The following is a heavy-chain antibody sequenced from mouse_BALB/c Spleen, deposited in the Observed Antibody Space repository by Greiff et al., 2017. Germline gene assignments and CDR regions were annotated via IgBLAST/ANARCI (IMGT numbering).Heavy chain of an antibody. Sequence: EVQLVESGGGLVKPGGSLKLSCAASGFTFSSYAMSWVRQSPEKRLEWVAEISSGGSYTYYPDTVTGRFTISRDNAKNTLYLEMSSLRSEDTAMYYCARVSHYGGYFDVWGAGTTVTVSS. CDR3: ARVSHYGGYFDV. V-gene: IGHV5-9-4*01. CDR2: ISSGGSYT. D-gene: IGHD1-2*01. J-gene: IGHJ1*01. CDR1: GFTFSSYA.